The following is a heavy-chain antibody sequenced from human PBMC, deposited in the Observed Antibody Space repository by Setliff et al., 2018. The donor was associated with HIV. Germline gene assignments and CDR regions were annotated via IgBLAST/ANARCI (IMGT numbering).Heavy chain of an antibody. V-gene: IGHV1-2*02. CDR2: IQTNSGGT. Sequence: ASVKVSCKASGYSFTAYYIHFVRQAPGQGLEWMGWIQTNSGGTKSAQKFQGRVTMTRDTSISTAYMELNSLTSDDTAVYYCARVRHSGTYEAFDIWGPGTMVT. J-gene: IGHJ3*02. CDR3: ARVRHSGTYEAFDI. D-gene: IGHD1-26*01. CDR1: GYSFTAYY.